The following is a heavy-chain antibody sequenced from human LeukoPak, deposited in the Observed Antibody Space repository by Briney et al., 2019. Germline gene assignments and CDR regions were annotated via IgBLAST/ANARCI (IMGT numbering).Heavy chain of an antibody. J-gene: IGHJ5*02. CDR3: ARDDSSGENWFDP. D-gene: IGHD3-22*01. CDR2: ISAYNGNT. V-gene: IGHV1-18*01. CDR1: GYTFTSYG. Sequence: VASVKVSCKASGYTFTSYGISWVRQAPGQGLEWMGWISAYNGNTNYAQKLQGRVTMTTDTSTSTAYMELRSLRPDDTAVYYCARDDSSGENWFDPWGQGTLVTVSS.